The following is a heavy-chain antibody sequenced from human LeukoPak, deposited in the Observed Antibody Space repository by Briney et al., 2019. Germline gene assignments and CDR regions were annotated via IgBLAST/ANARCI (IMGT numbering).Heavy chain of an antibody. J-gene: IGHJ4*02. Sequence: SETLSLTCTVSGGSISSGSYYWSWIRQPAGKGLERIGRIYTSGSTNYNPSLKSRVTISVDTSKNQFSLKLSSVTAADTAVYYCARAVRYSGYDDYFDYWGQGTLVTVSS. CDR1: GGSISSGSYY. V-gene: IGHV4-61*02. CDR2: IYTSGST. CDR3: ARAVRYSGYDDYFDY. D-gene: IGHD5-12*01.